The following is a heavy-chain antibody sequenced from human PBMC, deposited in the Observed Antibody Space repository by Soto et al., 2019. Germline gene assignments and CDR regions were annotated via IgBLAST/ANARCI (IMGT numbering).Heavy chain of an antibody. V-gene: IGHV3-7*01. J-gene: IGHJ4*02. CDR1: GFSFIYYW. CDR3: AGDAWWPFHF. D-gene: IGHD2-8*02. CDR2: INEDGSVE. Sequence: EVQLVESGGDLVQPGGSLRLSCAASGFSFIYYWMSWVRQAPGKGLEWVANINEDGSVENYVDSVKGRFTISRDNAKNSVYLQINSLRAEDTAVYYCAGDAWWPFHFWGQGTQVTVSS.